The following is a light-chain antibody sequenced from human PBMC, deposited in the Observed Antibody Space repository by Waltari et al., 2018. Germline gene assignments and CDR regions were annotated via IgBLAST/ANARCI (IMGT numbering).Light chain of an antibody. Sequence: DVQLTQSPSTLSASVGDRVTLTCRASQSISNWLAWYQQSPGKAPKLLIYKASTLESGVPSRFSGSGSETEFTLTINSLQPDDFASYYCQQYQSYPRPSFGQGTKLEI. CDR1: QSISNW. J-gene: IGKJ2*03. CDR3: QQYQSYPRPS. V-gene: IGKV1-5*03. CDR2: KAS.